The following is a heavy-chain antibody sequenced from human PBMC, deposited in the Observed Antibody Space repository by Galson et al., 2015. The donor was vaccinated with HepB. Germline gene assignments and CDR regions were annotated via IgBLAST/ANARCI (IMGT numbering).Heavy chain of an antibody. CDR2: IIPIFGTA. J-gene: IGHJ6*02. V-gene: IGHV1-69*13. Sequence: SVKVSCKASGGTFSSYAISWVRQAPGQGLEWMGGIIPIFGTANYAQKFQGRVTITADESTSTAYMELSSLRSEDTAVYYCASPSGSNYEIYYYGIDVWGQGTTVTVSS. CDR3: ASPSGSNYEIYYYGIDV. CDR1: GGTFSSYA. D-gene: IGHD4-11*01.